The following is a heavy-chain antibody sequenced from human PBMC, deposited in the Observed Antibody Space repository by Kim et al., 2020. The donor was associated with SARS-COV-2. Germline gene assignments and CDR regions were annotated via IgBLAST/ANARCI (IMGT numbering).Heavy chain of an antibody. D-gene: IGHD2-2*01. J-gene: IGHJ4*02. CDR2: IIPIFGTA. CDR1: GGTFSSYA. V-gene: IGHV1-69*13. CDR3: AREGGKIPAAIFLSQPFDY. Sequence: SVKVSCKASGGTFSSYAISWVRQAPGQGLEWMGGIIPIFGTANYAQKFQGRVTITADESTSTAYMELSSLRSEDTAVYYCAREGGKIPAAIFLSQPFDYWGQGTLVTVSS.